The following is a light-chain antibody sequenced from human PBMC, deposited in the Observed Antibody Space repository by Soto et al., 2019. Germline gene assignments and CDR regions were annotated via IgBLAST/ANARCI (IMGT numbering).Light chain of an antibody. CDR2: DVS. Sequence: QSALTQPRSVSGSPGQSVTISCTGTSSDVGGYNYVSWYQQHPGKAPKLMIYDVSKRPSGVPDRFSGSKSGNTASLTISGLQAEDEADYYCCSYAGSYTFGDVGFGGGTQLTVL. CDR3: CSYAGSYTFGDVG. CDR1: SSDVGGYNY. V-gene: IGLV2-11*01. J-gene: IGLJ2*01.